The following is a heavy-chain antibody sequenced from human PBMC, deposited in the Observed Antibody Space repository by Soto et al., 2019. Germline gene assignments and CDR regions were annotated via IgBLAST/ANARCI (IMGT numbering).Heavy chain of an antibody. CDR2: IYHSGST. CDR3: ARPAHRVAAAANNDAFDI. D-gene: IGHD6-13*01. V-gene: IGHV4-4*02. J-gene: IGHJ3*02. CDR1: GLSVSTRNW. Sequence: LDILSPTSVFSGLSVSTRNWGGWVRQAPGKGLEWIGEIYHSGSTNYNPSLKSRVTISVDKSKNQFSLKLSSVTAADTAVYYCARPAHRVAAAANNDAFDIWGQGTMVT.